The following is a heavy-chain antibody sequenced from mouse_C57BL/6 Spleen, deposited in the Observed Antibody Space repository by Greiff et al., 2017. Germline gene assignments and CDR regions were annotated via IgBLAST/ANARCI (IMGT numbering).Heavy chain of an antibody. J-gene: IGHJ2*01. CDR2: INYDGSST. CDR1: GFTFSDYY. CDR3: ARGGYQTSGYFDY. Sequence: EVMLVESEGGLVQPGSSMKLSCTASGFTFSDYYMAWVRQVPEKGLEWVANINYDGSSTYYLDSLKSRFIISRDNAKNILYLQMSSLKSEDTATYYCARGGYQTSGYFDYWGQGTTLTVSS. D-gene: IGHD2-2*01. V-gene: IGHV5-16*01.